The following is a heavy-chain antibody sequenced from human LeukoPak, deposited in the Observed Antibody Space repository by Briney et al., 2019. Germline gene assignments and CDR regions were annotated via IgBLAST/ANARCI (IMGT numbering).Heavy chain of an antibody. J-gene: IGHJ4*02. CDR3: VRDHCSGGSCPSFDY. CDR1: GYTFANYG. V-gene: IGHV1-18*01. D-gene: IGHD2-15*01. CDR2: IGAYNGDT. Sequence: ASVTVSCTPSGYTFANYGISWVRQAPGQGLEWMGWIGAYNGDTNYAQKLQGRVTMTTDTSTSTAYMELRSLRSDDTAVYYCVRDHCSGGSCPSFDYWGQGTLVTVSS.